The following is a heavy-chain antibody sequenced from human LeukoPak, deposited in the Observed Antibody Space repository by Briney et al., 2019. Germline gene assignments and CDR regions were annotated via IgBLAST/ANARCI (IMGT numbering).Heavy chain of an antibody. V-gene: IGHV3-23*01. CDR3: AKDWGYGSGTYYPH. D-gene: IGHD3-10*01. Sequence: GGSLRLSCEASGFTFSSNSMNWVRQAPGRGLEGVSVITNNGATTYYADSVKGRFTISRDNSKNMLYLQMNSLRAEDTAVYYCAKDWGYGSGTYYPHWGQGTLVTVSS. J-gene: IGHJ4*02. CDR2: ITNNGATT. CDR1: GFTFSSNS.